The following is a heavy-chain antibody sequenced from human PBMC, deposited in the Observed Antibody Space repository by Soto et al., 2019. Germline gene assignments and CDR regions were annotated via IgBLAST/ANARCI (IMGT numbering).Heavy chain of an antibody. CDR3: ARDKLPMIVVVTNNWFDP. J-gene: IGHJ5*02. Sequence: QVQLVQSGAEVKKPGASVKVSCKASGYTFTSYYMHWVRQAPGQGLEWMGIINPSGGSTSNAQKFQGRVTMTRDTSTSTVYMELSSLRSEDTAVYYCARDKLPMIVVVTNNWFDPWGQGTLVTVSS. V-gene: IGHV1-46*01. CDR1: GYTFTSYY. CDR2: INPSGGST. D-gene: IGHD3-22*01.